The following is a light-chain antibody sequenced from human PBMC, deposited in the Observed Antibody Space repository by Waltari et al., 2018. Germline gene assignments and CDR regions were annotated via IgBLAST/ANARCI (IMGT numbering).Light chain of an antibody. Sequence: QSALTQPRSVFGSLGQSVTISCTGTGSDIGGYNCVSWYQQHPDKVPKLIIFDVAKRPSGVPDRFSGSKSGNTASLTISGLQAEDEADYYCCSYAGSYTFVFGVGTKVSVV. J-gene: IGLJ1*01. CDR2: DVA. CDR1: GSDIGGYNC. V-gene: IGLV2-11*01. CDR3: CSYAGSYTFV.